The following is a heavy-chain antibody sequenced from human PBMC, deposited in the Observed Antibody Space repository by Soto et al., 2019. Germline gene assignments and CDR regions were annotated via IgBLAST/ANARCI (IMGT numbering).Heavy chain of an antibody. CDR2: IYHSGST. Sequence: SETLSLTCADSGGSTSSSNWWSWVRQPAGKGLEWIGEIYHSGSTNYNPSLKSRVTISVDKSKNQFSLKLSSVTAADTAVYYCARMTSPAFYYYGMDVWGQGTTVTVSS. CDR3: ARMTSPAFYYYGMDV. J-gene: IGHJ6*02. V-gene: IGHV4-4*02. D-gene: IGHD6-25*01. CDR1: GGSTSSSNW.